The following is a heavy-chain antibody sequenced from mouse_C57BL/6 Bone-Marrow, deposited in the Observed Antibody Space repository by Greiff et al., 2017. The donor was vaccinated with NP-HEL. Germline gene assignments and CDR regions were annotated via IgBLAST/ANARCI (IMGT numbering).Heavy chain of an antibody. Sequence: VQLQQSGAELVRPGASVKLSCTASGFNIKDDYMHWVKQRPEQGLEWIGWIDPENGDTEYASKFQGKATITADTASNTAYLQLSSLTSEDTAVYYCTTSKTAYWGQGTLVTVSA. CDR2: IDPENGDT. J-gene: IGHJ3*01. CDR3: TTSKTAY. D-gene: IGHD2-5*01. V-gene: IGHV14-4*01. CDR1: GFNIKDDY.